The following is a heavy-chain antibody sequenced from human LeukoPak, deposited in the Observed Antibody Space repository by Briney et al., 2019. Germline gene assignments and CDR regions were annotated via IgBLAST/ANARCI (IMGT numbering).Heavy chain of an antibody. CDR3: AKDGGLHLYYYYNYMDI. CDR2: IRYDGSYE. Sequence: PGGSLRLSCAAFGFTFNSYGMHWVRQAPGKGLEWVAFIRYDGSYEYYADSVKGRFTISRDNSKTTLYLQMNSLRSEDTAVYYCAKDGGLHLYYYYNYMDIWGKGTTVTVSS. J-gene: IGHJ6*03. V-gene: IGHV3-30*02. CDR1: GFTFNSYG. D-gene: IGHD5-24*01.